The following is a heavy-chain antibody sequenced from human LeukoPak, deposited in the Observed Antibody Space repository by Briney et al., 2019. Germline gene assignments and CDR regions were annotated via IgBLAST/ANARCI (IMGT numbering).Heavy chain of an antibody. CDR1: GFTFSSYW. D-gene: IGHD5-12*01. CDR2: IKQDGSEK. CDR3: AQDRAWIEFYF. V-gene: IGHV3-7*01. J-gene: IGHJ4*02. Sequence: GGSLRLSCAASGFTFSSYWMSWVRQAPGKWLEWVANIKQDGSEKYYVDSVKGRFTISRDNAKNSLYLQMNSLRAEDTAVYYCAQDRAWIEFYFWGQGTLVTVSS.